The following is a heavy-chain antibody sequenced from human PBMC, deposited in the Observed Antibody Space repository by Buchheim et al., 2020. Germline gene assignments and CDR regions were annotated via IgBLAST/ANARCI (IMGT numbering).Heavy chain of an antibody. CDR2: MYYSGGS. CDR3: ARVGTTWAYFDY. V-gene: IGHV4-59*01. D-gene: IGHD2/OR15-2a*01. CDR1: GVSMKNYY. Sequence: QVQLQESGPGLVKPSETLSLTCNVSGVSMKNYYWSWIRQPPGKGLEWIGYMYYSGGSNYNPSLNGRATISIDTPKSQFSLILKSISAADTAMYYCARVGTTWAYFDYWGQGT. J-gene: IGHJ4*02.